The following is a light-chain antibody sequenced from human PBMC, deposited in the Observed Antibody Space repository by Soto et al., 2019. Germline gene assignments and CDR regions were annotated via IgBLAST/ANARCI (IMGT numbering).Light chain of an antibody. V-gene: IGKV4-1*01. CDR3: QQYHSSPLT. CDR2: WAS. Sequence: DIVMSQSPESLSVSLGERSTINCKSSQSVLYSSNNKNFLAWYQQKPGHPPKLLFYWASTRESGVPDRFSGSGSGTDFTLTISSLQAEDVAVYYCQQYHSSPLTFGGGTKVDIK. J-gene: IGKJ4*01. CDR1: QSVLYSSNNKNF.